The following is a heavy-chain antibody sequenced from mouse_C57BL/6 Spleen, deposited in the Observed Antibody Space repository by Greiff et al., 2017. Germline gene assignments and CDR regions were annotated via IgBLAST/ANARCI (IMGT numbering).Heavy chain of an antibody. CDR1: GYAFSSYW. D-gene: IGHD1-1*01. CDR2: IYPGDGDT. Sequence: VQLQQSGAELVKPGASVKISCKASGYAFSSYWMNWVKQRPGKGLEWIGQIYPGDGDTNYNGKFKGKATLTADKSSSTAYMQLSSLTSEDSAVYFCARLTTVVPYFDYWGQGTTLTVSS. CDR3: ARLTTVVPYFDY. J-gene: IGHJ2*01. V-gene: IGHV1-80*01.